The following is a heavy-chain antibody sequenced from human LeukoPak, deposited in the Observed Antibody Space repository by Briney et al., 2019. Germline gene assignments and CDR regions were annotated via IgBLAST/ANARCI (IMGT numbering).Heavy chain of an antibody. CDR2: ISGSGGST. J-gene: IGHJ3*02. Sequence: RSGGSLRLSCAASGFTFSSYAMSWVRQAPGKGLEWVSAISGSGGSTYYADSVKGRFTISRDNSKNTLYLQMNSLRAEDTAVYYCAKVRDPGRYTTGGAFDIWGQGTMVTVSS. D-gene: IGHD4-17*01. CDR1: GFTFSSYA. V-gene: IGHV3-23*01. CDR3: AKVRDPGRYTTGGAFDI.